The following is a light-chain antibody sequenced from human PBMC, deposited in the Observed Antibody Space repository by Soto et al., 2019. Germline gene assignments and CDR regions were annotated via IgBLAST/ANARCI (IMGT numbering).Light chain of an antibody. Sequence: QSVLTQPASVSGSPGQSITISCTGTSSDVGGYDYVSWYQQHPGTAPRPIIFEVTNRPSGVSNRFSGSKSGNTASLTISGLQAEDEADYYCTSYTSSSTQVFGTGTKVTVL. CDR1: SSDVGGYDY. J-gene: IGLJ1*01. V-gene: IGLV2-14*01. CDR2: EVT. CDR3: TSYTSSSTQV.